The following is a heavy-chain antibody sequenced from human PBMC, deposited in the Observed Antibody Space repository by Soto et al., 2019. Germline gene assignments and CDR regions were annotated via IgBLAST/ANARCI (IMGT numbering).Heavy chain of an antibody. D-gene: IGHD3-3*01. CDR2: ISYDATSI. CDR1: GFMFSSFW. CDR3: ARDEPNYDFWRRGLDV. V-gene: IGHV3-74*01. J-gene: IGHJ6*02. Sequence: EVQLVESGGGLVQPGGSLRLSCTASGFMFSSFWMHWVRQAPGKGLEWVARISYDATSINYAGTVEGRFTISRDDDKNMLYLQMNSLRAEDTAVYYCARDEPNYDFWRRGLDVWGQGTTVTVSS.